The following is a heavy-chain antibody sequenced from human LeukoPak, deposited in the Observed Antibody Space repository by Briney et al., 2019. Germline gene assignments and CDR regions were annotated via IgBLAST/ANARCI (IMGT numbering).Heavy chain of an antibody. J-gene: IGHJ1*01. CDR3: ARSGGYAYFQH. Sequence: SETLSLTCTVSGYSINNGYYWGWIRQPPGKGLEWIGSIYHSGSTYYKPSLKSRVTISVDTSKNQFSLKLSSVTAADTAVYYCARSGGYAYFQHWGQDTLVTVSS. D-gene: IGHD5-12*01. CDR1: GYSINNGYY. CDR2: IYHSGST. V-gene: IGHV4-38-2*02.